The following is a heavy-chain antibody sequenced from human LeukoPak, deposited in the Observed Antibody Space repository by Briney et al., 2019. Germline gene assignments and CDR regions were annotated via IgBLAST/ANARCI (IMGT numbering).Heavy chain of an antibody. J-gene: IGHJ3*02. CDR3: ARDAVTYDAFDI. V-gene: IGHV4-59*01. CDR1: GGSITNYY. D-gene: IGHD2-21*02. CDR2: VFYSGST. Sequence: PSGTLSLTCTVSGGSITNYYWNWIRQPPGNGLEWIGYVFYSGSTNYNPSLKSRVTISVDTSKNQFSLKLTSVTAADTALYYCARDAVTYDAFDIWGQGTMVTVSS.